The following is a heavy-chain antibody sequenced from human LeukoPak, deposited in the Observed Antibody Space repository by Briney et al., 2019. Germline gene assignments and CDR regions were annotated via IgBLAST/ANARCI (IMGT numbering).Heavy chain of an antibody. CDR3: ARGLFPTSWPVHEKDY. D-gene: IGHD6-19*01. J-gene: IGHJ4*02. CDR1: GGSFSGYY. CDR2: INHSGST. V-gene: IGHV4-34*01. Sequence: PSETLSLTCAVYGGSFSGYYWSWIRQPPGKGLKWIGEINHSGSTNYNPSLKSRVTISVDTSKNQFSLKLSSVTAAGTAVYYCARGLFPTSWPVHEKDYWGQGTLVTVSS.